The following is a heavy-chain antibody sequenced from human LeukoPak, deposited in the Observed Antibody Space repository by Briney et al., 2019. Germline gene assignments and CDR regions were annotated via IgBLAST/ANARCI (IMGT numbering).Heavy chain of an antibody. CDR3: ARKNDFEI. CDR2: IYYSGRT. D-gene: IGHD2/OR15-2a*01. CDR1: GGSISSDH. J-gene: IGHJ3*02. Sequence: PSKTLSLTCSVSGGSISSDHWNWIRQTPGKGLEWIGCIYYSGRTYYNPSLKSRVTISVDMSKSQFSLRLTSVTAADTAVYYCARKNDFEIWGQGTLVTVSS. V-gene: IGHV4-59*01.